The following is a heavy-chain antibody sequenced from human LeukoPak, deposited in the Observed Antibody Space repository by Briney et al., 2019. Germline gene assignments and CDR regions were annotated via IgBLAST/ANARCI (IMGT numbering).Heavy chain of an antibody. Sequence: PSETLSLTCAVSVGYISSYYWTWIRQSPGKGLEWIGNVFYSGSTNYNPSLKSRVTISIDTSKNHFSLKLTSVTAADTAVYFCASGTGSGVIAPHSFHYWGRGTLVTVSS. V-gene: IGHV4-59*01. D-gene: IGHD3-16*02. CDR2: VFYSGST. J-gene: IGHJ4*01. CDR1: VGYISSYY. CDR3: ASGTGSGVIAPHSFHY.